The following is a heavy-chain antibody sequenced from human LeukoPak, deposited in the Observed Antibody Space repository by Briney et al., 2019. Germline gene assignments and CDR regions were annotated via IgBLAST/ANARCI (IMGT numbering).Heavy chain of an antibody. CDR1: GGSISSYY. D-gene: IGHD3-9*01. J-gene: IGHJ3*02. V-gene: IGHV4-59*01. Sequence: SETLSLTCTVSGGSISSYYWSWLRLPPGKGLEWIGYLSKSGNNNYSPSLKSRVTIFGDTSKNQFFLKLSSVTAADTAVYYCARARYVNSFYAFDIWGQGTLVTVSS. CDR3: ARARYVNSFYAFDI. CDR2: LSKSGNN.